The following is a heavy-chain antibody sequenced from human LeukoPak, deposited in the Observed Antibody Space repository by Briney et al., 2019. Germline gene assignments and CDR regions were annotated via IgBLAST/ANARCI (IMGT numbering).Heavy chain of an antibody. CDR1: GFTFSSYA. Sequence: GGSLRLSCAASGFTFSSYAMSWVRQAPGKGLEWVAVISYDGSNKYYADSVKGRFTISRDNSKNTLYLQMNSLRAEDTAVYYCAKDRFSSSWYSHQFDYWGQGTLVTVSS. V-gene: IGHV3-30*18. CDR3: AKDRFSSSWYSHQFDY. D-gene: IGHD6-13*01. J-gene: IGHJ4*02. CDR2: ISYDGSNK.